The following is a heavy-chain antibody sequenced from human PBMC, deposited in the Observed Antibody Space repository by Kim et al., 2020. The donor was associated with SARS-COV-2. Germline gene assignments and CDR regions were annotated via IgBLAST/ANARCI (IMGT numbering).Heavy chain of an antibody. CDR3: ARVGIAAAGKGWFDP. CDR1: GGSFSSYA. V-gene: IGHV1-69*04. Sequence: SSVKVSCKASGGSFSSYAISWVRQAPRQGLEWMGRIIPILGIANYAQKFQGRVTITADKSTSTAYMELSSLRSEDTAVYYCARVGIAAAGKGWFDPWGQGTLVTVSS. D-gene: IGHD6-13*01. CDR2: IIPILGIA. J-gene: IGHJ5*02.